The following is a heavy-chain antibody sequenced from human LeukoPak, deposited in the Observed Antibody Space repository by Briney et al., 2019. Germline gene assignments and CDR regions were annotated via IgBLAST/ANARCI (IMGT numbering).Heavy chain of an antibody. CDR1: GGSTSSGGYS. J-gene: IGHJ2*01. V-gene: IGHV4-30-2*01. D-gene: IGHD5-12*01. Sequence: SETLSLTCAVSGGSTSSGGYSWSWIRQPPGKGLEWIGYIYHSGSTYYNPSLKSRVTISVDRSKNQFSLKLSSVTAADTAVYYCARGQATFWYFDLWGRGTLVTVSS. CDR3: ARGQATFWYFDL. CDR2: IYHSGST.